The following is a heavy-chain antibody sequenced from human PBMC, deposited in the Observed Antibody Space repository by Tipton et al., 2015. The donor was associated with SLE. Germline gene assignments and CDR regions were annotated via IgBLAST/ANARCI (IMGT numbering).Heavy chain of an antibody. V-gene: IGHV4-38-2*01. Sequence: TLSLTCAVSGYSISSGYYWGWIRQPPGKGLEWIGSIYHSGSTYYNPSLKSRLTISVDTSKNQFSLKLTSVTAADTAVYYCARLEGDGYKWYFDYWGQGTLVTVST. J-gene: IGHJ4*02. D-gene: IGHD5-24*01. CDR1: GYSISSGYY. CDR3: ARLEGDGYKWYFDY. CDR2: IYHSGST.